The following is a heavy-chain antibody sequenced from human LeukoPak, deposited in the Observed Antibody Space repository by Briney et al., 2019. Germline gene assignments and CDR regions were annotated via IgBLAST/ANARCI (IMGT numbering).Heavy chain of an antibody. D-gene: IGHD6-19*01. CDR2: INPSDDST. J-gene: IGHJ4*02. CDR3: VRDDRIAVAGPYYFDY. CDR1: GYTFTSYY. V-gene: IGHV1-46*01. Sequence: GASVKVSCKASGYTFTSYYLHWVRPAPGQGLEWMGIINPSDDSTSYAQKFQGRFTMTRDTSTNTVYMELYSLRSEDTAVYYCVRDDRIAVAGPYYFDYWGQGTLVTVSS.